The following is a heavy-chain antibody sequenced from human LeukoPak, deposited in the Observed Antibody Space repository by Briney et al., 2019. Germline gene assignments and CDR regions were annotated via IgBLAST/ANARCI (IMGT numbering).Heavy chain of an antibody. CDR3: ARAGGRRAMDV. Sequence: PGGSLRLSCAASGFTFDDYAMHWVRQAPGKGLEWVSGISWNSGSIGYADSVKGRFTISRDNAKNSLYLQMNSLRAEDTAVYYCARAGGRRAMDVWGKGTTVTVSS. V-gene: IGHV3-9*01. CDR1: GFTFDDYA. J-gene: IGHJ6*04. CDR2: ISWNSGSI. D-gene: IGHD3-16*01.